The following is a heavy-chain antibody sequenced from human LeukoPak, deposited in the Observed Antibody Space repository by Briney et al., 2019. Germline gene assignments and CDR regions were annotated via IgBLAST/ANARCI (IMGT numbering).Heavy chain of an antibody. CDR3: ARDPRGSEYSHFDS. D-gene: IGHD3-10*01. CDR2: IKQGGSEK. CDR1: GFSLGTYY. Sequence: GGSLRLSCAASGFSLGTYYMSWVRQAPGKGLEWVANIKQGGSEKHYVDSVKGRFTISRDNSKNSLYLQMSSLRAEDTAVYYCARDPRGSEYSHFDSWGQGTLVTVSS. J-gene: IGHJ4*02. V-gene: IGHV3-7*01.